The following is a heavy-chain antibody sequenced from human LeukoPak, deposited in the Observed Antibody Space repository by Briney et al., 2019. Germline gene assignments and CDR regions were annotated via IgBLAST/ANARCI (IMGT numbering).Heavy chain of an antibody. CDR1: GYSFTSYW. CDR3: ARTYYYDSSGYSTAFDY. Sequence: GESLKISXKGSGYSFTSYWIGWVRQMPGKGLEWMGIIYPGDSDTRYSPSFQGQVTISADKSISTAYLQWSSLKASDTAMYYCARTYYYDSSGYSTAFDYWGQGTLVTVSS. CDR2: IYPGDSDT. V-gene: IGHV5-51*03. D-gene: IGHD3-22*01. J-gene: IGHJ4*02.